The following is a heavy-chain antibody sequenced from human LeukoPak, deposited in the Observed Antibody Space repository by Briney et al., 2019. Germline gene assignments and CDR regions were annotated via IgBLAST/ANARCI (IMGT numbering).Heavy chain of an antibody. Sequence: PGGSLRLSCAASGFTFSSYGMHWVRRAPGKGLEWVAVISYDGSNKYYADSVKGRFTISRDNSKNTLYLQMNSLRAEDTAVYYCARALTMVGRNDYWGQGTLVTVSS. V-gene: IGHV3-30*03. CDR1: GFTFSSYG. J-gene: IGHJ4*02. D-gene: IGHD3-10*01. CDR3: ARALTMVGRNDY. CDR2: ISYDGSNK.